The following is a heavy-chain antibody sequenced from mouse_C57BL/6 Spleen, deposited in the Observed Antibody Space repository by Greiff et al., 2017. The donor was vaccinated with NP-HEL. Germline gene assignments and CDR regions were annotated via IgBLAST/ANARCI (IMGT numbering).Heavy chain of an antibody. D-gene: IGHD4-1*02. CDR1: GYAFSSYW. Sequence: VQLQQSGAELVKPGASVKISCKASGYAFSSYWMNWVKQRPGKGLEWIGQIYPGDGDTNYNGKFKGKATLTADKSSSTAYMQLSSLTSEDSAVYFCAIINWDGYYVDYWGQGTTLTVSS. CDR2: IYPGDGDT. CDR3: AIINWDGYYVDY. V-gene: IGHV1-80*01. J-gene: IGHJ2*01.